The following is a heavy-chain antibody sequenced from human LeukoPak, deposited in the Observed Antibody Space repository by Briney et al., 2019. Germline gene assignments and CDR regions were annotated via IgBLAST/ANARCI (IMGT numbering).Heavy chain of an antibody. Sequence: SETLSLTCTVSGGSISSSSYYWGWIRQPPGKGLEWIGSIYYSGSTYYNPSLKSRVTISVDTSKNQFSLKLSSVTAADTAVYYCARECPLFGTSCYSAFDIWGQGTMVTVSS. CDR3: ARECPLFGTSCYSAFDI. CDR2: IYYSGST. CDR1: GGSISSSSYY. J-gene: IGHJ3*02. V-gene: IGHV4-39*07. D-gene: IGHD2-2*02.